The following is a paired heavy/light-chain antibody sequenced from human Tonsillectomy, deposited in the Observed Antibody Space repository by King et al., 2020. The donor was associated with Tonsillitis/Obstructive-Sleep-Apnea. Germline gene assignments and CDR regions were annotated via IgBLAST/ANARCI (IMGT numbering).Heavy chain of an antibody. CDR3: ARYRPKLLFPFSEPYYYYYMDV. Sequence: QVQLQESGPGLVKPSETLSLTCTVSGGSISSYYWSWIRQPPGKGLEWIGYIYYSGSTNYNPSLKSRVTISVDTSKNQFSLKLSSVTAADTAVYYCARYRPKLLFPFSEPYYYYYMDVWGKGTTVTVSS. CDR2: IYYSGST. J-gene: IGHJ6*03. D-gene: IGHD2-21*02. V-gene: IGHV4-59*01. CDR1: GGSISSYY.
Light chain of an antibody. CDR3: LLYYGGALDVV. CDR2: STS. J-gene: IGLJ2*01. CDR1: TGAVTSGYY. Sequence: QTVVTQEPSLTVSPGGTVTLTCASSTGAVTSGYYPNWFQQKPGQAPRALIYSTSNKHSWTPARFSGSLLGGKAALTLSGVQPEDEAEYYCLLYYGGALDVVFGGGTKLTVL. V-gene: IGLV7-43*01.